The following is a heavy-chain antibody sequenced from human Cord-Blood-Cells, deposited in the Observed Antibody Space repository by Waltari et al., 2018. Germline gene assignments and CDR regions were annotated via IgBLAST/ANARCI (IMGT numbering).Heavy chain of an antibody. J-gene: IGHJ3*02. CDR3: ASSLGATDAFDI. V-gene: IGHV3-30-3*01. CDR1: GLTFSSYA. CDR2: ISYDGSNK. D-gene: IGHD1-26*01. Sequence: QVQLVESGGGVVQPGRSLRLSCASSGLTFSSYAMHWVRQAPGKGLEWVADISYDGSNKYYADSVKGRFTISRDNSKNTLYLQMNSLRAEDTAVYYCASSLGATDAFDIWGQGTMVTVSS.